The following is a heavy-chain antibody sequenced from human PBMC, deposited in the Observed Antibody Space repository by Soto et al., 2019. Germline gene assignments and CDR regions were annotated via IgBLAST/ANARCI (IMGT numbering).Heavy chain of an antibody. D-gene: IGHD3-22*01. CDR1: GYTFTSYG. V-gene: IGHV1-18*01. J-gene: IGHJ6*02. Sequence: QVQLVQSGAEVKKPGASVKVSCKASGYTFTSYGISWVRQAPGQGLEWMGWISVDNGNTKYAQKLQGRGTMTTATTTSTADTELRRLTSDDTALYSCARDAVDSSGLSLYYSSGMAVWGPGTPVTVSS. CDR2: ISVDNGNT. CDR3: ARDAVDSSGLSLYYSSGMAV.